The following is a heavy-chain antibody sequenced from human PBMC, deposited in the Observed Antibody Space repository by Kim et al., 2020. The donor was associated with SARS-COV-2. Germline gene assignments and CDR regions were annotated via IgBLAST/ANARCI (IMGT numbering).Heavy chain of an antibody. CDR3: AKGAAFTVTNNFDY. V-gene: IGHV3-9*01. J-gene: IGHJ4*02. Sequence: GGSLRLSCAASGFTFDDYAMHWVRQAPGKGLEWVSGISWNSGSIGYADSVKGRFTISRDNAKNSLYLQMNSLRAEDTALYYCAKGAAFTVTNNFDYWGQGTLVTVSS. CDR1: GFTFDDYA. D-gene: IGHD4-17*01. CDR2: ISWNSGSI.